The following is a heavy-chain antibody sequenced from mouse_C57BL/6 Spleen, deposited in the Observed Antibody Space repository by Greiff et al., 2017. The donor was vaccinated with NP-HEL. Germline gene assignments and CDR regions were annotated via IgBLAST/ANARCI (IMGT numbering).Heavy chain of an antibody. J-gene: IGHJ3*01. V-gene: IGHV1-47*01. CDR3: ARGGDYYGSSSAWFAY. Sequence: VHLVESGAELVKPGASVKMSCKASGYTFTTYPIEWMKQNHGKSLEWIGNFHPYNDDTKYNEKFKGKATLTVEKSSSTVYLELSRLTSDDSAVYYCARGGDYYGSSSAWFAYWGQGTLVTVSA. CDR1: GYTFTTYP. D-gene: IGHD1-1*01. CDR2: FHPYNDDT.